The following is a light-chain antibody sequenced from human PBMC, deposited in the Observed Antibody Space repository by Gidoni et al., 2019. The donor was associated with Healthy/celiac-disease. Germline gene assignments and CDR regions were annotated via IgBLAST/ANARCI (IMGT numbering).Light chain of an antibody. Sequence: EIVMTQSPATLSVSPGERATLSCRASQSVSSNLALYQQKPGQAPRLLIYGASTRATGIPARFSGSGSGKEFTLTISSLQCEAFAVYYCQQYNNWPRTFGQGTKVEIK. J-gene: IGKJ1*01. CDR1: QSVSSN. V-gene: IGKV3-15*01. CDR2: GAS. CDR3: QQYNNWPRT.